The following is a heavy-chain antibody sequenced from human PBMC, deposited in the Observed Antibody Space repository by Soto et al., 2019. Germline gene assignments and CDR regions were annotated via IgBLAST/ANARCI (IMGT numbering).Heavy chain of an antibody. J-gene: IGHJ1*01. CDR1: GFTFSSSA. CDR2: ISGGGVIA. D-gene: IGHD3-22*01. Sequence: GGSLRLSCAASGFTFSSSAMSWVRQAPGKGLEWVSAISGGGVIAYSADSVKGRFTISRDNSKDTLYLQMDSLRAEDTAVYYCAKGPYKYYDSSGYFHHWGQGTLVTVSS. CDR3: AKGPYKYYDSSGYFHH. V-gene: IGHV3-23*01.